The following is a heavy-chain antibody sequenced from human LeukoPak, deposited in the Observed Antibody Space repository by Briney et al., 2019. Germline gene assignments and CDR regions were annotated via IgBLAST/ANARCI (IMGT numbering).Heavy chain of an antibody. V-gene: IGHV1-18*01. CDR3: ARGGYCTGTNCRNWFDS. J-gene: IGHJ5*01. Sequence: ASVKVSCKASGYTFTSHGINWVRQAPGQGLEWMGWIIPSNGYTNDAQKLQGRLTMTTDTSTSTANMELRSLRSDDTAVYYCARGGYCTGTNCRNWFDSWGQGTLVTVSS. CDR1: GYTFTSHG. D-gene: IGHD2-2*01. CDR2: IIPSNGYT.